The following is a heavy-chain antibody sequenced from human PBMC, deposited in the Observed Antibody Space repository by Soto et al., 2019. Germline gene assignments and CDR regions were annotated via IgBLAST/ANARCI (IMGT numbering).Heavy chain of an antibody. D-gene: IGHD6-19*01. CDR3: ARDSRQVAVAGIPDYFDY. J-gene: IGHJ4*02. Sequence: QVQLVQSGAAVKKPGASVKVSCKASGYTFTSYGISWVRQAPGQGLEGMGRISAYNGNTNYAQELQGRVTMTTHTSTSTAYRELRSLRSDDTAVYYCARDSRQVAVAGIPDYFDYWGQGTLVTVSS. CDR2: ISAYNGNT. CDR1: GYTFTSYG. V-gene: IGHV1-18*01.